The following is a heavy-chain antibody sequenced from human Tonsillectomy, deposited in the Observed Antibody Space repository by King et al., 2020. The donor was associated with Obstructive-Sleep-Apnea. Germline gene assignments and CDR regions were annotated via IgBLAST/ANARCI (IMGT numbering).Heavy chain of an antibody. V-gene: IGHV4-34*01. J-gene: IGHJ6*02. CDR2: INHSGST. CDR1: GGSFIGYY. Sequence: VQLQQWGAGLLKPSETLSLTCTVYGGSFIGYYWSWIRQPPGKGLEWIGEINHSGSTNYNPSLKSRVTMSVDTSKNQFSLKLSSVTAAETAVYYCARGARYPYGMDVWGQGPRSPSP. D-gene: IGHD3-9*01. CDR3: ARGARYPYGMDV.